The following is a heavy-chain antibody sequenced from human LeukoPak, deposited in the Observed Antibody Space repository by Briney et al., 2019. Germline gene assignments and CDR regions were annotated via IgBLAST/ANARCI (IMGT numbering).Heavy chain of an antibody. Sequence: GGSLRLSCAASGFTFSTYWMHWVRQAPGKGLVWVSRINSDGSSTTYADSVKGRFTISRDNAKNTPYLQMDNLRVDDTAVYYCAKVMGAYYGSGSDWGQGTLVTVSS. J-gene: IGHJ4*02. CDR2: INSDGSST. CDR1: GFTFSTYW. V-gene: IGHV3-74*01. CDR3: AKVMGAYYGSGSD. D-gene: IGHD3-10*01.